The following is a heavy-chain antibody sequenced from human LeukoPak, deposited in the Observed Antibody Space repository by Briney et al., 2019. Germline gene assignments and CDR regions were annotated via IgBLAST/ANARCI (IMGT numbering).Heavy chain of an antibody. V-gene: IGHV3-7*01. CDR2: IKQDGSDK. J-gene: IGHJ3*02. CDR1: GFTFSSYW. D-gene: IGHD1-14*01. CDR3: ARGRNPFDI. Sequence: PGGSLRLSCAASGFTFSSYWMSWVRQAPGKGLEWVAKIKQDGSDKYCVDSVKGRFTISRDNAKNSLYLQMNSLRADDTALYYCARGRNPFDIWGQGTMLTVSS.